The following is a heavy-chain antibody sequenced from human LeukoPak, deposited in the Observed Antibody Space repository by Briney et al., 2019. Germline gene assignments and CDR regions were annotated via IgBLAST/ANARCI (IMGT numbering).Heavy chain of an antibody. D-gene: IGHD2-8*02. V-gene: IGHV4-34*01. CDR3: ARKGFVESTGWRGAFDV. CDR2: MNDSGST. Sequence: SETLSLTCDVYRGSFSGYFWSWIRQTPGKGLEWLGEMNDSGSTNYNPSLKSRVTISVAVSRNQYSLRQTSVTAADTAVYYCARKGFVESTGWRGAFDVWGQGTMVTVSS. CDR1: RGSFSGYF. J-gene: IGHJ3*01.